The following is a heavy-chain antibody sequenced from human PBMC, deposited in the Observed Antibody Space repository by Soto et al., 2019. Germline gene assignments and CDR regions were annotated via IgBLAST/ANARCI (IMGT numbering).Heavy chain of an antibody. CDR3: ARGRYCLTGRCFPNWFDS. CDR2: IYKSATT. V-gene: IGHV4-30-4*01. D-gene: IGHD7-27*01. J-gene: IGHJ5*01. Sequence: SETLSLTCSVSGDSISDLDYFWAWIRQPPGQALEYIGYIYKSATTYYNPSFESRVAISVDTSKSQFSLNVTSATAADTAVYFCARGRYCLTGRCFPNWFDSWGQGALVTVSS. CDR1: GDSISDLDYF.